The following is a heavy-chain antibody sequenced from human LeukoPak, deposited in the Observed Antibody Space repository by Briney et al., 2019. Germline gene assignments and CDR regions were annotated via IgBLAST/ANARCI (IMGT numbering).Heavy chain of an antibody. CDR1: GGSISSSSYY. J-gene: IGHJ4*02. CDR2: IYYSGST. D-gene: IGHD3-16*01. CDR3: ARALDIYRSGLYADY. V-gene: IGHV4-39*07. Sequence: SETLSLTCTVSGGSISSSSYYWGWIRQPPGKGLEWIGSIYYSGSTYYDPSLKSRVTISVDTSKNRFSLKLSSVTAADTAVYFCARALDIYRSGLYADYWGQGTLVTVSS.